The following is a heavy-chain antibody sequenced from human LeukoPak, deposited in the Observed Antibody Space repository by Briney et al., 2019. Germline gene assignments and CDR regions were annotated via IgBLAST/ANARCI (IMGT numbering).Heavy chain of an antibody. J-gene: IGHJ4*02. CDR2: IKQDGSEK. CDR1: GFTFSSYW. V-gene: IGHV3-7*01. CDR3: ARPSDRRDGYNYGY. Sequence: GGSLRLSCAASGFTFSSYWMSWVRQAPGKGLEWVANIKQDGSEKYYVDSVKGRFTISRNNAKNSLYLQMTSLRAEDTAVYYCARPSDRRDGYNYGYWGQGTLVTVSS. D-gene: IGHD5-24*01.